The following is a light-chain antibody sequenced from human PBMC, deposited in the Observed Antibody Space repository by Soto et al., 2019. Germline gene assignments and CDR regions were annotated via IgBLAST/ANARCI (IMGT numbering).Light chain of an antibody. V-gene: IGKV1-39*01. J-gene: IGKJ2*01. Sequence: IHMTQSPSSLSASVGDRVTITCRASQRSTTYLNWYQQKPGEAPKLLISTSGTLQRGVPSRFTGSGSGTDFTLTITGLQRADFATYFCQQTYNTPYTFGQGTKLEIK. CDR2: TSG. CDR1: QRSTTY. CDR3: QQTYNTPYT.